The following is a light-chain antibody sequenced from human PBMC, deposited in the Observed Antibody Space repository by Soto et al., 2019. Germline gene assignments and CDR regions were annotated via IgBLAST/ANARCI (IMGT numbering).Light chain of an antibody. J-gene: IGLJ3*02. CDR2: EVT. Sequence: QSVLTQPASVSGSPGQSITISCTGTKSDIGVYNYVSWYQQHPGKAPKLVICEVTNRPSGVSSRFSDSKSGNTASLTISGLRAEDEADYYCTSFTTTNIWVFGGGTKLTVL. CDR1: KSDIGVYNY. V-gene: IGLV2-14*01. CDR3: TSFTTTNIWV.